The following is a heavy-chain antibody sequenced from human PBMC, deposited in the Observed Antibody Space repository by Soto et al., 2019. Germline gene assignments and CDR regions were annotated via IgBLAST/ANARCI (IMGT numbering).Heavy chain of an antibody. J-gene: IGHJ6*03. CDR3: ARGVGFGYYYYHMDL. CDR1: GSSVSNISDC. D-gene: IGHD2-8*01. CDR2: IYHSASA. V-gene: IGHV4-61*01. Sequence: SETRSFTWAVSGSSVSNISDCWSWVRQPPGKGLEGLGYIYHSASAAYNPSRGSLVTISLDTCKNQFSLKLSSVATADTAVYYCARGVGFGYYYYHMDLWGQGTTVTVSS.